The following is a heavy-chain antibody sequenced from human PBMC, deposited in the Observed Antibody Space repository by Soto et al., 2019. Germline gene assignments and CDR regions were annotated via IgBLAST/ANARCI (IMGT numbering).Heavy chain of an antibody. D-gene: IGHD3-9*01. V-gene: IGHV3-15*01. CDR3: TTGIYYDILTGYHNVAY. J-gene: IGHJ4*02. Sequence: GVLRPSPVDPWFKVSHPLMTWVRPAAGEGLVWVGRIKSKTDGGTADYAAPVKGRATISRDDSKNTVYLQMNSLKTEDTAVYYCTTGIYYDILTGYHNVAYWGQGALVTVSS. CDR1: WFKVSHPL. CDR2: IKSKTDGGTA.